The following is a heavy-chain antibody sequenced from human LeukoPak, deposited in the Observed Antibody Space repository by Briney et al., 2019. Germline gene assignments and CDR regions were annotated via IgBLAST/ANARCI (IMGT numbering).Heavy chain of an antibody. CDR2: ISSSSSTI. Sequence: QSGGSLRLSCAASGFTFSSYAMHWVRQAPGKGLEWVSYISSSSSTIYYADSVKGRFTISRDNAKNTLFLQMNSLRAEDTAVYYCASMRGTWDYYYYYYMDVWGKGTTVTVSS. D-gene: IGHD3-16*01. CDR1: GFTFSSYA. V-gene: IGHV3-48*01. CDR3: ASMRGTWDYYYYYYMDV. J-gene: IGHJ6*03.